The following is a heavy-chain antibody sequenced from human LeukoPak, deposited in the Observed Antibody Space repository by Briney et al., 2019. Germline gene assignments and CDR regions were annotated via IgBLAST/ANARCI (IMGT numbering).Heavy chain of an antibody. CDR3: APLKGDIVVDSH. CDR1: GFSLSTSGVA. D-gene: IGHD3-22*01. Sequence: SGPTLVNPTQPLTLTCTFSGFSLSTSGVAVGWIRQPPGKALEWLALIYWDDDKRYSPSLKSRLTITKDTSKNRVVLTMTNMDPVDTATYYCAPLKGDIVVDSHWGQGTLVTVSS. J-gene: IGHJ4*02. CDR2: IYWDDDK. V-gene: IGHV2-5*02.